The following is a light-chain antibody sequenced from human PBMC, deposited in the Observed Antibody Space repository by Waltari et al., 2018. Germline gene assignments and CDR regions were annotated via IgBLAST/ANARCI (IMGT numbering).Light chain of an antibody. CDR1: LSLLSNHENNY. Sequence: DIVMTQTPFSLPVPLGEPASIPCRFGLSLLSNHENNYLNWYLQRPGQSPHLLIYYGSTRASGVPDRFSGSGSATNFTLKISSVEAEDVGVYYCMQLLETPLTFGGGTKVDI. CDR3: MQLLETPLT. J-gene: IGKJ4*01. V-gene: IGKV2-28*01. CDR2: YGS.